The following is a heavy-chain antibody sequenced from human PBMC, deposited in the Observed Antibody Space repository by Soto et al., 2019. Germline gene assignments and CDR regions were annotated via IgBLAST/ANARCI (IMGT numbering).Heavy chain of an antibody. Sequence: EVQLLESGGGLVQPGGSLRLSCAASGFAFGFYEMTWVRQAPGKGLEWVSYIKTSGETKYYADSEKGRFTISRDNARNSLYLQMNSLRAEDTAVYYCARDGYGDPYFYYGLDVWGQGTTVTVSS. CDR2: IKTSGETK. CDR1: GFAFGFYE. J-gene: IGHJ6*02. D-gene: IGHD4-17*01. CDR3: ARDGYGDPYFYYGLDV. V-gene: IGHV3-48*03.